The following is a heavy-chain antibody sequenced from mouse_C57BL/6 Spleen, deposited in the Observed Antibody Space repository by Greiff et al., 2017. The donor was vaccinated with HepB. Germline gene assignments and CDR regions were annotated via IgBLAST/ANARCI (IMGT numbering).Heavy chain of an antibody. V-gene: IGHV1-15*01. CDR1: GYTFTDYE. CDR2: IDPETGGT. Sequence: QVQLQQSGAELVRPGASVTLSCKASGYTFTDYEMHWVKQTPVHGLEWIGAIDPETGGTAYNQKFKGKSILTADKSSSTAYMELRILSSEDSAVYYCTRWDWGWFAYWGQGTLVTVSA. CDR3: TRWDWGWFAY. J-gene: IGHJ3*01. D-gene: IGHD4-1*01.